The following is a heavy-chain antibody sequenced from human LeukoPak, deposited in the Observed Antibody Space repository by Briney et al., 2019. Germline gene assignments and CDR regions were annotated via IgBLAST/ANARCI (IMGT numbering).Heavy chain of an antibody. D-gene: IGHD3-22*01. V-gene: IGHV1-69*05. CDR1: GGTFSSYA. J-gene: IGHJ4*02. CDR3: AGGGGYYYDSSGQFDY. CDR2: IIPIFGTA. Sequence: GASVKVSCKASGGTFSSYAISWVRQAPGQGLEWMGGIIPIFGTANYAQRFQGRVTITTDESTSTAYMELSSLRSEDTAVYYCAGGGGYYYDSSGQFDYWGQGTLVTVSS.